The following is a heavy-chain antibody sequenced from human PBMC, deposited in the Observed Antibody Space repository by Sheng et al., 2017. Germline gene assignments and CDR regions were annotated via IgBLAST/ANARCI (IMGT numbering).Heavy chain of an antibody. CDR3: AKDPKGPFVVVPAADY. V-gene: IGHV3-23*04. Sequence: EVQLVESGGGLVQPGGSLRLSCAASGFTFSSYAMSWVRQAPGKGLEWVSAISGSGGSTYYADSVKGRFTISRDNSKNTLYLQMNSLRAEDTAVYYCAKDPKGPFVVVPAADYWGQGTLVTVSS. CDR1: GFTFSSYA. D-gene: IGHD2-2*01. CDR2: ISGSGGST. J-gene: IGHJ4*02.